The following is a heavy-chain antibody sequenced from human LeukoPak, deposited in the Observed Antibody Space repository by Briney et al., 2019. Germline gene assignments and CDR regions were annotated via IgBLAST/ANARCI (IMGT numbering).Heavy chain of an antibody. Sequence: ASVKVSCKVSGCTLTELSMHWVRQAPGKGLEWMGGFDPEDGEAIYAQKFQGRVTMTEDTSTDTAYMELSSLRSEDTAVYYCATAGLFGSSSSWSPYYFDYWGQGTLVTVSS. D-gene: IGHD6-13*01. V-gene: IGHV1-24*01. CDR1: GCTLTELS. J-gene: IGHJ4*02. CDR2: FDPEDGEA. CDR3: ATAGLFGSSSSWSPYYFDY.